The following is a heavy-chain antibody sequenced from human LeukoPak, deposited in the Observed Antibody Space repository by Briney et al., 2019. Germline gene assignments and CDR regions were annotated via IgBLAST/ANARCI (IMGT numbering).Heavy chain of an antibody. Sequence: GGSLRLSCAASGFTFSSYGMHWVRQAPGKGLEWVAVISYDGSNKYYADSVKGRFTISRDNSKHTLYLQMNSLRAEDTAVYYCAKEAHYYDSSGLDYWGQGTLVTVSS. D-gene: IGHD3-22*01. J-gene: IGHJ4*02. CDR2: ISYDGSNK. CDR1: GFTFSSYG. V-gene: IGHV3-30*18. CDR3: AKEAHYYDSSGLDY.